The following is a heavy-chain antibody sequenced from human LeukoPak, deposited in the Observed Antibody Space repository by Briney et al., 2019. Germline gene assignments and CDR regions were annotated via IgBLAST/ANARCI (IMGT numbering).Heavy chain of an antibody. Sequence: GGSLRLSCAASGFFFSNYAMNWGRQAPGKGLEWFSGLSSSGGSTFYADSVRGRFTISRDNSKNTVYLQMNSLRGEDTAIYCCARGVTVTTDFWGQGTLVTVSS. J-gene: IGHJ4*02. V-gene: IGHV3-23*01. CDR3: ARGVTVTTDF. CDR2: LSSSGGST. D-gene: IGHD4-17*01. CDR1: GFFFSNYA.